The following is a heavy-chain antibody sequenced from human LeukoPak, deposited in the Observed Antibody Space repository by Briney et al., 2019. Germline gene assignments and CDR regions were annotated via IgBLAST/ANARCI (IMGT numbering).Heavy chain of an antibody. CDR1: GYTFTGYY. CDR3: ARSIVVVVAATPYYYYYMDV. Sequence: ASVKVSCKASGYTFTGYYMHWVGQAPGEGIEWMGRINPNSGGTNYAQKFQGRVTSTRDTSIRTDYMEMRRLRSDDTAVYYCARSIVVVVAATPYYYYYMDVWGKGTTVTVSS. J-gene: IGHJ6*03. V-gene: IGHV1-2*01. D-gene: IGHD2-15*01. CDR2: INPNSGGT.